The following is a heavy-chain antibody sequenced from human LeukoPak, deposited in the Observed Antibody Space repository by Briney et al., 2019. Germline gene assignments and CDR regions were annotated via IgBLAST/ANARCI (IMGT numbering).Heavy chain of an antibody. CDR2: MNPNSGST. CDR1: GYTFTSYD. Sequence: ASVKVSCKASGYTFTSYDINWVRQATGQGLEWMGWMNPNSGSTGYAQKLQGRVTMTTDTSTSTAYMELRSLRSDDTAVYYCARETIIAVSTIAYGMDVWGQGTTVTVSS. V-gene: IGHV1-8*01. D-gene: IGHD3-22*01. J-gene: IGHJ6*02. CDR3: ARETIIAVSTIAYGMDV.